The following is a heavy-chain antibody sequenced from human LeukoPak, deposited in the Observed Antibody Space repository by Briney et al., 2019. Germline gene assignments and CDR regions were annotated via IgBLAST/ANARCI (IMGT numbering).Heavy chain of an antibody. V-gene: IGHV4-59*12. Sequence: SETLSLTCTVSGESISGFYWTWIRQPPGKGLEWIGYIYYSGSTNYNPSLKSRVTISVDTSKNQFSLKLSSVTAADTAVYYCARANRCSGGSCYSPFDYWGQGTLVTVSS. CDR3: ARANRCSGGSCYSPFDY. D-gene: IGHD2-15*01. J-gene: IGHJ4*02. CDR2: IYYSGST. CDR1: GESISGFY.